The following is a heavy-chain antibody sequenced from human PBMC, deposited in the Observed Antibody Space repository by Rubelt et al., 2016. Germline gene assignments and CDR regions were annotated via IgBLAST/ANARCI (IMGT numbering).Heavy chain of an antibody. CDR3: ARGSSEWLMDAFDI. CDR2: INNNGST. D-gene: IGHD6-19*01. J-gene: IGHJ3*02. V-gene: IGHV4-34*01. Sequence: QVQLQQWGAGLLKPSETLSLTCAVYGGSFSGYYWSWIRQPPGKGLEWHGEINNNGSTNYNPSLKSRVTRSVDTPKNQFSLKLGSVTAAETAVYYWARGSSEWLMDAFDIWGQGTMVTVSS. CDR1: GGSFSGYY.